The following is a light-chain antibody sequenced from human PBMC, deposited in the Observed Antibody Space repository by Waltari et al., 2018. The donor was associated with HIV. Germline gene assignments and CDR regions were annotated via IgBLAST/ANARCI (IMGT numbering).Light chain of an antibody. V-gene: IGLV2-11*01. CDR1: SRDVGGYDS. CDR2: EVI. J-gene: IGLJ3*02. CDR3: CSYAGTYSYVL. Sequence: QSALTQPRSVSGSPGQSVTISCTGTSRDVGGYDSVFWYLQQPGKVPKLLIYEVIKRPSGFPDRFSCSKSGNTAALAIPGLQTGDEAEYFCCSYAGTYSYVLFGGGTKLTVL.